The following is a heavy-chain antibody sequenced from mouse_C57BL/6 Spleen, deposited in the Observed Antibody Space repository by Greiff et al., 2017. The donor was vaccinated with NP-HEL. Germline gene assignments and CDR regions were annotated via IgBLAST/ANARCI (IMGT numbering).Heavy chain of an antibody. D-gene: IGHD2-4*01. CDR3: ARHYDYDERDYAMDY. CDR1: GFSLTSYG. J-gene: IGHJ4*01. Sequence: VKLVESGPGLVAPSQSLSITCTVSGFSLTSYGVHWVRQPPGKGLEWLVVIWSDGSTTYNSALKSRLSISKDNSKSQVFLKMNSLQTDDTAMYYCARHYDYDERDYAMDYWGQGTSVTVSS. V-gene: IGHV2-6-1*01. CDR2: IWSDGST.